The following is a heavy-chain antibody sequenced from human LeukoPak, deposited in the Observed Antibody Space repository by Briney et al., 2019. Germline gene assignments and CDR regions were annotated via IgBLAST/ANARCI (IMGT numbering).Heavy chain of an antibody. D-gene: IGHD3-22*01. J-gene: IGHJ4*02. CDR3: ARGRVWLPPDY. CDR2: IYYSGST. Sequence: SETLSLTCTVSGGSLCIGDYYWSWIRQPPGEGLGWIGYIYYSGSTYYNPSLKSRVTISVDTSNNQCSLNLSAVTAADTAVYNCARGRVWLPPDYWGQGTLVTVSS. V-gene: IGHV4-30-4*02. CDR1: GGSLCIGDYY.